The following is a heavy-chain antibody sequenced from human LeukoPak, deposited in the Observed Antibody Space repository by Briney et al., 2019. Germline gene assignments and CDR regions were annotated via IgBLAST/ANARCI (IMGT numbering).Heavy chain of an antibody. J-gene: IGHJ3*02. V-gene: IGHV3-48*02. Sequence: GGSLRLSCVASGFTFSTYSINWIRQAPGKGLEWISYITSDSSAMSYADPAKGRFTISRDNAKNSLYLHMNSLSDEDTAMYFCVRDLLWAFDIWGQGTMVTVSS. CDR1: GFTFSTYS. CDR2: ITSDSSAM. CDR3: VRDLLWAFDI. D-gene: IGHD2-21*01.